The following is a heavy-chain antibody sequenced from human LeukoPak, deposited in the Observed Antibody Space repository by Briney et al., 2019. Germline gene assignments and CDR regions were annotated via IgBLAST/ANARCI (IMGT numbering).Heavy chain of an antibody. CDR2: IYYSGST. Sequence: SETLSLTCTVSGGSISSYFWSWIRQPPGKGLEWIGYIYYSGSTNYNPSLKSRVTMSVDTSKNQSSLKLSSVAAADTAVYYCARVPAAGTGPDYWGQGTLDTVSS. D-gene: IGHD6-13*01. J-gene: IGHJ4*02. CDR3: ARVPAAGTGPDY. CDR1: GGSISSYF. V-gene: IGHV4-59*08.